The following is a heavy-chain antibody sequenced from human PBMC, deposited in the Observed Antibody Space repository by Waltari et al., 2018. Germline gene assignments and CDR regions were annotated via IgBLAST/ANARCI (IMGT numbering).Heavy chain of an antibody. D-gene: IGHD6-13*01. Sequence: QVQLVQSGAEVKKPGSSVKVSCKASGGTFSSYAISWVRQAAGQGLEWMGGIIPIVGTANYAQKFQGRVTITADESTSTAYMELSSLRSEDTAMYYCARDPKDEGYSSSWSAFDIWGQGTMVTVSS. CDR1: GGTFSSYA. CDR2: IIPIVGTA. CDR3: ARDPKDEGYSSSWSAFDI. J-gene: IGHJ3*02. V-gene: IGHV1-69*01.